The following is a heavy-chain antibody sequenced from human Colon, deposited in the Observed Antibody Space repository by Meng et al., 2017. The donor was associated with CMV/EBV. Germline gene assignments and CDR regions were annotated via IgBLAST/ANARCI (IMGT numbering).Heavy chain of an antibody. CDR2: INSVGSTT. V-gene: IGHV3-48*03. Sequence: GESLKISCAGTGFIFYTYEMNWVRQAPGKGLEWVSFINSVGSTTYYADSVKGRFTISRDNAKNSLYLEMNSLRVEDTAVYYCARDNVYYNGYDSGWGQGTLVTVSS. D-gene: IGHD5-12*01. J-gene: IGHJ4*02. CDR3: ARDNVYYNGYDSG. CDR1: GFIFYTYE.